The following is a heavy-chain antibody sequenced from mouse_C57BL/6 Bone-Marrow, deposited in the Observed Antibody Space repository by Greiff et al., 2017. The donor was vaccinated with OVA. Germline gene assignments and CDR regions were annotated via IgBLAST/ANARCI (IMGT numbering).Heavy chain of an antibody. D-gene: IGHD2-5*01. V-gene: IGHV1-50*01. CDR3: ARVPYYSNYVAFAY. CDR2: IDPSDSYT. CDR1: GYTFTSYW. J-gene: IGHJ3*01. Sequence: QVQLQQPGAELVKPGASVKLSCKASGYTFTSYWMQWVKQRPGQGLEWIGEIDPSDSYTNYNQKFKGKATLTVDTSSSTAYMQLSSLTSEDSAVYYCARVPYYSNYVAFAYWGQGTLVTVSA.